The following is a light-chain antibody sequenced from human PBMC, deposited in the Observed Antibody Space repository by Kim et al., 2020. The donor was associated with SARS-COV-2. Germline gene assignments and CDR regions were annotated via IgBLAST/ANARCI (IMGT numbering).Light chain of an antibody. J-gene: IGKJ2*01. V-gene: IGKV1-5*03. CDR1: QSYSSW. CDR3: QQYNS. Sequence: PSPLSASLGDQVTITCRASQSYSSWFAWYPPKPGEAPKLLIYKASSLESGVPSRFSGSGSGTEFTLTISSLQPDDFATYYCQQYNSFGQGTKLEI. CDR2: KAS.